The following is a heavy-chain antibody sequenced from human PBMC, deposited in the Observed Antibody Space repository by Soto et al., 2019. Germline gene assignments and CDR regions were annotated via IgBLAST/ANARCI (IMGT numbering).Heavy chain of an antibody. J-gene: IGHJ4*02. V-gene: IGHV5-10-1*01. Sequence: PGESLKISCKGSGYSFTSYWISWVRQMPGKGLEWVGRIDPSDSYTNYSPSFQGHVTISADKSISTAYLQWSSLKASDTAMYYCARHPHLDSSSWDPPFDYWGQGTLVTVSS. CDR1: GYSFTSYW. CDR3: ARHPHLDSSSWDPPFDY. CDR2: IDPSDSYT. D-gene: IGHD6-13*01.